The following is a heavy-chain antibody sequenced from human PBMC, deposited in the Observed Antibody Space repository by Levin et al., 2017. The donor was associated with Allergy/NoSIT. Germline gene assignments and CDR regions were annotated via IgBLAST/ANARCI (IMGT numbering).Heavy chain of an antibody. Sequence: SETLSLTCAVSGGSISSTNWWSWVRQPPGKGLEWIGEIYHTGSTNYNPSLQSRFAISVDQSKNQFSLKLTSVTAADTAVYYCARVAGISGYDPLKHWGLGTLVTVSS. CDR3: ARVAGISGYDPLKH. J-gene: IGHJ4*02. CDR1: GGSISSTNW. D-gene: IGHD5-12*01. CDR2: IYHTGST. V-gene: IGHV4-4*02.